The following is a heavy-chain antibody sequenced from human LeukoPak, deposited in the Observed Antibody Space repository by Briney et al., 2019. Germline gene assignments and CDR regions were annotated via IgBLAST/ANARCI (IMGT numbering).Heavy chain of an antibody. CDR1: GFTFTSSA. D-gene: IGHD3-10*01. V-gene: IGHV1-58*01. CDR2: IVVGSGNT. Sequence: ASVKVSCKASGFTFTSSAVQWVRQARGQRLEWIGWIVVGSGNTNYAQKFQERVTITRDMSTSTAYMELSSLRSEDTAVYYCAASPPHYYGSGSYYPSTTYYYYGMDVWGQRTTVTVSS. CDR3: AASPPHYYGSGSYYPSTTYYYYGMDV. J-gene: IGHJ6*02.